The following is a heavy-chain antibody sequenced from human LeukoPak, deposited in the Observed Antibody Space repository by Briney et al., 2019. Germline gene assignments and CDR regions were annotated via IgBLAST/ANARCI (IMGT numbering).Heavy chain of an antibody. V-gene: IGHV4-39*01. CDR1: VGSIISSTYY. Sequence: SETLSLTCTVSVGSIISSTYYWGWIRQPPGKGLEWIGTIHYTGTIYNNPSLKSRVTISVDTSKNQFSLKVNSVTAADTAVYYCARHDIAVAGENFDYWGQGTLVTVSS. CDR2: IHYTGTI. D-gene: IGHD6-19*01. CDR3: ARHDIAVAGENFDY. J-gene: IGHJ4*02.